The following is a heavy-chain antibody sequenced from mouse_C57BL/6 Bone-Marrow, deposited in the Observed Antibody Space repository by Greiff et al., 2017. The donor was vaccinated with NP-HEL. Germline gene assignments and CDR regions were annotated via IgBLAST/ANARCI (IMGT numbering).Heavy chain of an antibody. CDR3: ARSKILYGYAMDY. Sequence: QVQLQQSGAELAKPGASVKLSCKASGYTFTSYWMHWVKQRPGQGLEWIGYINPSSGYTKYNQKFQDKATLTADKSSSTAYMQLSSLTYEDSAVYYCARSKILYGYAMDYWGQGTSVTVSS. D-gene: IGHD1-1*02. CDR2: INPSSGYT. CDR1: GYTFTSYW. J-gene: IGHJ4*01. V-gene: IGHV1-7*01.